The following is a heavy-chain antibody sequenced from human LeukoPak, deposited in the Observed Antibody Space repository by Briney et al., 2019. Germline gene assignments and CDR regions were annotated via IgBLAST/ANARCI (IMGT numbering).Heavy chain of an antibody. CDR1: GGTFSSYA. D-gene: IGHD3-10*01. CDR3: ARVRGSGSIPTKNLYYFDY. Sequence: SVKVSCKASGGTFSSYAISWVRQAPGQGLEWMGGIIPIFGTANYAQKFQGRVTITADKSTSTAYMELSSLRSEDTAVYYCARVRGSGSIPTKNLYYFDYWGQGTMVTVSS. CDR2: IIPIFGTA. J-gene: IGHJ4*02. V-gene: IGHV1-69*06.